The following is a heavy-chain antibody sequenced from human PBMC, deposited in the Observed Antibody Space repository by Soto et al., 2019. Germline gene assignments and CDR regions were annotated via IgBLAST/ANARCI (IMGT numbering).Heavy chain of an antibody. D-gene: IGHD6-6*01. CDR3: ARVIAARRVDV. J-gene: IGHJ6*02. CDR1: GFTFSSYS. CDR2: ISSSSNSI. V-gene: IGHV3-21*01. Sequence: GRSLRRSCAASGFTFSSYSMNCVRQAPGKGLKWVSSISSSSNSIYYSVSVKGRFTISRDNAKNSLYLQMNSQRAEDTAVYYCARVIAARRVDVWGQGTTVTVSS.